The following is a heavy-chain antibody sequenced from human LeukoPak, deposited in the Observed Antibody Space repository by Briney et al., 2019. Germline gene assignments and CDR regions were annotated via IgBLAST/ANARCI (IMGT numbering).Heavy chain of an antibody. V-gene: IGHV3-9*01. CDR2: ISWNSGSI. D-gene: IGHD6-13*01. J-gene: IGHJ3*02. CDR3: AKDYLEGPSEQQLVRGSIPGAFDI. Sequence: GGSLRLSCAASGFTFDDYAMHWVRQAPGKGLEWVSGISWNSGSIGYADSVKGRFTISRDNAKNSLYLRMNSLRAEDTALYYCAKDYLEGPSEQQLVRGSIPGAFDIWGQGTMVTVSS. CDR1: GFTFDDYA.